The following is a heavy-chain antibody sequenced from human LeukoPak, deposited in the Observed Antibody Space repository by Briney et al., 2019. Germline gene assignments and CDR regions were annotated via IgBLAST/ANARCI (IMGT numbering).Heavy chain of an antibody. Sequence: ASVKVSCKASGYTFTSYDINWVRQATGQGLEWMGWMNPNSGNTGYAQKFQGRVTMTRNTSISTAYIELSSLRSEDTAVYYCATFMVRGVIKDYWGQGTLVTVSS. CDR1: GYTFTSYD. D-gene: IGHD3-10*01. V-gene: IGHV1-8*01. CDR2: MNPNSGNT. J-gene: IGHJ4*02. CDR3: ATFMVRGVIKDY.